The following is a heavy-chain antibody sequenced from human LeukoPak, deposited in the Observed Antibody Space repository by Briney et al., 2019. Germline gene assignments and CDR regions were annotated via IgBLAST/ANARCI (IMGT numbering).Heavy chain of an antibody. D-gene: IGHD3-22*01. CDR1: RFIFSIYA. CDR2: TSNDGNNK. V-gene: IGHV3-30*04. J-gene: IGHJ4*02. CDR3: ARGLAYNYDSSAYFLDY. Sequence: GGSLRLSCAASRFIFSIYAMHWVRQAPGKGLEWVAVTSNDGNNKYYGDSVKGRLTISRDNSKNTLYLQMNSLRAEDTAVYYCARGLAYNYDSSAYFLDYWGQGTLVTVSS.